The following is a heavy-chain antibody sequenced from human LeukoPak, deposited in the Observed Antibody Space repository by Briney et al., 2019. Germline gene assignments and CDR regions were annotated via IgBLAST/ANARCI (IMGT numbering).Heavy chain of an antibody. CDR1: GXSVSSSY. Sequence: PGGSLRLSGAASGXSVSSSYMSWVRQAPGKGLDWVSLIYIAGLTYYADSVKGRFTISRDNSKNPLYLQMNSLRAEDTAVYYCARENNWNPLPGGYWGQGTLVTVSS. V-gene: IGHV3-66*01. J-gene: IGHJ4*02. CDR2: IYIAGLT. D-gene: IGHD1-1*01. CDR3: ARENNWNPLPGGY.